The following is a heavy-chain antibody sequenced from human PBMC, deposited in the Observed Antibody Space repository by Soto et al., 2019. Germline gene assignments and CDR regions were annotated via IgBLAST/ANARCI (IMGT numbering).Heavy chain of an antibody. CDR1: GGTFSSYA. CDR3: ARGYYDSSGYYI. CDR2: IIPIFGTA. Sequence: QVQLVQSGAEVKKPGSSVKVSCKASGGTFSSYAISWVRQAPGQGLEWMGGIIPIFGTANYAQRFQGRVTITADKYTSTAYMELRSLRSEDTAVYYCARGYYDSSGYYIWGQGPMVTVSS. J-gene: IGHJ3*02. D-gene: IGHD3-22*01. V-gene: IGHV1-69*06.